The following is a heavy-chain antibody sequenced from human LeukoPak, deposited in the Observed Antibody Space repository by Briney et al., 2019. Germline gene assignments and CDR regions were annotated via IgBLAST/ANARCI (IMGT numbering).Heavy chain of an antibody. CDR3: AKDRRGYCSGGSCYPLDY. D-gene: IGHD2-15*01. CDR1: GFTFSSYA. J-gene: IGHJ4*02. CDR2: ISGSGGST. V-gene: IGHV3-23*01. Sequence: GGSLRLSCAASGFTFSSYAMSWVRQAPGKGLEWVSAISGSGGSTYYADSVKGRFTISRDNSKNTLYLQMNSLRAEDTAVYYCAKDRRGYCSGGSCYPLDYWGRGTLVTVSS.